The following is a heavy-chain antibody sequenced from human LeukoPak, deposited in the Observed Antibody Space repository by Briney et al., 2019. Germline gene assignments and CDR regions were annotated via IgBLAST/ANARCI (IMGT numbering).Heavy chain of an antibody. V-gene: IGHV3-11*01. D-gene: IGHD1-7*01. Sequence: PGGSLRLSCAASGFPFSGYYMSWIRQAPGKGLEWISYIYFTGDIIYNADSVNGRFTISRDNAKNSLYLQMNSLKAEDTAVYYCARDDMLELPSFDIWGQGTVVTVSS. CDR1: GFPFSGYY. CDR2: IYFTGDII. CDR3: ARDDMLELPSFDI. J-gene: IGHJ3*02.